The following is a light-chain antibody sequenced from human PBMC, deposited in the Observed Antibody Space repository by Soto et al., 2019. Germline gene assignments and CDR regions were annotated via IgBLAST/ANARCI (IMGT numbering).Light chain of an antibody. CDR1: SGHSSYI. J-gene: IGLJ2*01. CDR3: ETWDSSTRV. V-gene: IGLV4-60*03. Sequence: QLVLTQSSSASASLGSSVKLTCTLSSGHSSYIIAWHQQQPGKAPRYLMKREGSGSYNKGSGGPDRFSGSSSGADRYLTISNPQSEDEADYYCETWDSSTRVFGGGTELTVL. CDR2: REGSGSY.